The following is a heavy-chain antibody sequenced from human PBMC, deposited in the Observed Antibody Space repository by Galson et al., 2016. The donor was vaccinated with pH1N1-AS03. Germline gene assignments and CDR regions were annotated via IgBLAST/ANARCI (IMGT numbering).Heavy chain of an antibody. J-gene: IGHJ4*02. CDR3: AKEGDEGAFDC. CDR2: ISGIGTST. V-gene: IGHV3-23*01. CDR1: GFTFKNYA. Sequence: SLRLSCAASGFTFKNYAMSWVRQAPGKGLEWVSVISGIGTSTYYAASVKGRFSISRDNARNTLSLQVDGLRAEDTALYYCAKEGDEGAFDCWGQGTLVTVSS.